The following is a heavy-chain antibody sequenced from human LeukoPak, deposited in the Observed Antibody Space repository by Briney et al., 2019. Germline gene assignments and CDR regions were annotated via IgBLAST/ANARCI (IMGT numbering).Heavy chain of an antibody. J-gene: IGHJ4*02. V-gene: IGHV4-4*07. CDR3: ARGGSSSWLFDY. CDR2: IYTGGST. D-gene: IGHD6-13*01. CDR1: GGSIGSYY. Sequence: KPPEPPPLTCTAAGGSIGSYYWCGIRQPAGKGREGIGRIYTGGSTNYNPSLKSRPTLSVDTTKTQFSLRLSSVPDADTAVYYCARGGSSSWLFDYGGEGTLVTVSS.